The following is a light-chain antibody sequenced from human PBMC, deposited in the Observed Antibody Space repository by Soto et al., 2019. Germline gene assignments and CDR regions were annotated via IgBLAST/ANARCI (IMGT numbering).Light chain of an antibody. CDR1: SSDVGGYDF. J-gene: IGLJ2*01. CDR2: QVT. V-gene: IGLV2-23*02. CDR3: CSYGGGTTLV. Sequence: QSALTQPASVSGSPGQSINLSCTGTSSDVGGYDFVSWYQQYPGKAPKLIIYQVTQRPSGVSPRFSASKSGNTAFLRISGLQTEDEADYYCCSYGGGTTLVLGGGTKVTVL.